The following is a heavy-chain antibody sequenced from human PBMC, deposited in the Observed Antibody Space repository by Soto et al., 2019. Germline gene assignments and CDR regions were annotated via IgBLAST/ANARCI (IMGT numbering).Heavy chain of an antibody. CDR3: ARDPAEYSSTENWFDP. V-gene: IGHV1-69*06. Sequence: QVQLVQSGAEVKKPGSSVKVSCKASGGTFSSYAISWVRQAPGQGLEWMGGIIPIFGTANYAQKFQGRVTITADKYTSTVYMELSSLRSEDTAVYYCARDPAEYSSTENWFDPWGQGTLVTVSS. J-gene: IGHJ5*02. D-gene: IGHD6-6*01. CDR1: GGTFSSYA. CDR2: IIPIFGTA.